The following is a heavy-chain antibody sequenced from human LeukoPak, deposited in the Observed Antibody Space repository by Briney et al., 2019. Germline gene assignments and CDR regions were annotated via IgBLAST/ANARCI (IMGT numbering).Heavy chain of an antibody. CDR1: GFTVSSNY. CDR3: AKETSITGAGDF. V-gene: IGHV3-53*01. CDR2: IYSGGST. J-gene: IGHJ4*02. Sequence: GGSLRLSCAASGFTVSSNYVSWVRQVPGKGLEWVSVIYSGGSTYYADSVKGRFTISRDNSKNTLYLQMHSLRAEDTAVYYCAKETSITGAGDFWGQGALVTVSS. D-gene: IGHD1-20*01.